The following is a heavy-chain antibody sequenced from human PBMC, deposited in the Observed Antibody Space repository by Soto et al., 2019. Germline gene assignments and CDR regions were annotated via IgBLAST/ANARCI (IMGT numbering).Heavy chain of an antibody. Sequence: EVQLVESGGGSVKPGGSLRLSCAASGFTFSNAWMNWVRQAPGKGLEWVGHIKSKTDGGTIDYAAPVKGRFTISRDDSKNTLYLQMNSLEIEDTSVYYCTVTLYWGQGTLVTVSP. D-gene: IGHD2-15*01. V-gene: IGHV3-15*07. CDR3: TVTLY. CDR2: IKSKTDGGTI. J-gene: IGHJ4*02. CDR1: GFTFSNAW.